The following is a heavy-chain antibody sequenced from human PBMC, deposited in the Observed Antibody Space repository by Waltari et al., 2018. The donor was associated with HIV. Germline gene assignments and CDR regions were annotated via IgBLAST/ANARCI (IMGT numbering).Heavy chain of an antibody. CDR3: ARDFALDS. J-gene: IGHJ4*02. CDR2: IWYDGSNK. CDR1: GFSLSNYG. Sequence: QVQLVESGGGVVQPGKSLRLSCAASGFSLSNYGMHWVRQDPGKGVEGVELIWYDGSNKYYGDSVKGRFTISRDISKNTLYLQMNSLRAEDTAVYFCARDFALDSWGPGTLVTVSS. V-gene: IGHV3-33*01.